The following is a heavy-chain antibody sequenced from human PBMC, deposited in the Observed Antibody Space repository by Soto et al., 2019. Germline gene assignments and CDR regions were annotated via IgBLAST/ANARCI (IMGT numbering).Heavy chain of an antibody. V-gene: IGHV1-69*13. CDR1: GGTFSSYA. D-gene: IGHD2-15*01. Sequence: SVKVSCKASGGTFSSYAISWVRQAPGQGLEWMGGIIPIFGTANYAQKFQGRVTITADESTSTAYMELSSLRSEDTAVYYCARDDPGYCSGGSCRVDYYYGMDVWGQGTTVTVSS. CDR3: ARDDPGYCSGGSCRVDYYYGMDV. J-gene: IGHJ6*02. CDR2: IIPIFGTA.